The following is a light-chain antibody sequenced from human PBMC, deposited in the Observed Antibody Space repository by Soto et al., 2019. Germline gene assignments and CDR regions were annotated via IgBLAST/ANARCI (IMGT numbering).Light chain of an antibody. J-gene: IGLJ1*01. CDR2: EVS. CDR3: SSYTTTNTYL. Sequence: QSALTQPASVSGSPGQSITISCTGTSSDVGGYNYVSWYQQHPGKAPKLMIYEVSNRPSGVSNRFSGSKSGNTASLTVSGLQAEDEADYYCSSYTTTNTYLFGNGTKVTV. V-gene: IGLV2-14*01. CDR1: SSDVGGYNY.